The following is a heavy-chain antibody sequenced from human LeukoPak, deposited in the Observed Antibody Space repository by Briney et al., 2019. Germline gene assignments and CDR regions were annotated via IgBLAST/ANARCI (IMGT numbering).Heavy chain of an antibody. D-gene: IGHD3-10*01. V-gene: IGHV4-39*07. J-gene: IGHJ4*02. CDR1: GGSISSSSYY. CDR2: IYYSGST. CDR3: ARSDGSAPPFDY. Sequence: SETLSLTCTVSGGSISSSSYYWGWIRQPPGKGLEWIGSIYYSGSTYYNPSLKSRVTTSVDTSKNQFSLNLRSVTAADTAVYYCARSDGSAPPFDYWGQGTLVTVSS.